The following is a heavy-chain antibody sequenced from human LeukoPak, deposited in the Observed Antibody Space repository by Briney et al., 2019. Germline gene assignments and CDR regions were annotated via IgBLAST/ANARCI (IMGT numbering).Heavy chain of an antibody. Sequence: ASVKVSCKASGYTFTSYGISWVRQAPGQGLERMGWISAYNGNTNYAQKLQGRVTMTTDTSTSTAYMELRSLRSDDTAVYYCARDQVYCSGGSCYWVDYYYYYGMDVWGQGTTVTVSS. CDR3: ARDQVYCSGGSCYWVDYYYYYGMDV. CDR2: ISAYNGNT. J-gene: IGHJ6*02. V-gene: IGHV1-18*01. CDR1: GYTFTSYG. D-gene: IGHD2-15*01.